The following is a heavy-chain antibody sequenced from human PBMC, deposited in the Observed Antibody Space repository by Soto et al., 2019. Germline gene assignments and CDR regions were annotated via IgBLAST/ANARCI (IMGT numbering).Heavy chain of an antibody. V-gene: IGHV4-4*07. D-gene: IGHD6-19*01. CDR2: IYTSGTT. Sequence: QVLLQESGPGLVKPSETLSLTCTVSGGSISNYYWTWIWQPAGKGLEWIGRIYTSGTTNYNPSLKSRVTMLLDPSRNQISLRLSSVTAADTALYYCARQRTYSSSWFDYWGQGTLVTVSS. J-gene: IGHJ5*01. CDR3: ARQRTYSSSWFDY. CDR1: GGSISNYY.